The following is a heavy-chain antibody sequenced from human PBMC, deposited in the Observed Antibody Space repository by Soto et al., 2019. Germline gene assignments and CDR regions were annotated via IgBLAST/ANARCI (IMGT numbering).Heavy chain of an antibody. V-gene: IGHV4-61*01. CDR3: ARDGEAAGYQY. Sequence: QVQLQESGPGLVKPSETLSLTCSVSSGSVSSGTYYWSWIRQPPGRGLEWIGHIYSSGRTNYNPSLKSRVTISVDTSKNQFSLILSSVTAADTAMYYCARDGEAAGYQYWGQGTLVTVSS. J-gene: IGHJ1*01. CDR2: IYSSGRT. CDR1: SGSVSSGTYY. D-gene: IGHD2-2*03.